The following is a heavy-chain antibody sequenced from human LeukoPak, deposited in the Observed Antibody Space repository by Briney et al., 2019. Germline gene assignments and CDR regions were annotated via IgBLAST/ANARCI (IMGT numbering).Heavy chain of an antibody. J-gene: IGHJ4*02. CDR3: AKDRAYSGSYLDY. Sequence: GGSLRLSCAASGFTFSSYGMHWVRQAPGKGLEWVAFIRYDGSNKYYADSVKGRFTISRDNSKNTLYLQMNSLRAEDTAVYYCAKDRAYSGSYLDYWGQGTLVTVSS. V-gene: IGHV3-30*02. CDR1: GFTFSSYG. D-gene: IGHD1-26*01. CDR2: IRYDGSNK.